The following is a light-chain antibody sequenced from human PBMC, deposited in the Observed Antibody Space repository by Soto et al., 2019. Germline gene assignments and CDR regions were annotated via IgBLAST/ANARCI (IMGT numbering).Light chain of an antibody. Sequence: DIQMTQSPSSLSASVGDRVTITCRASQSISSYLNWYQQKPGKAPKLLIYAASSLQSGVPSRFSGSGSGTDFTLTISSLHPEDFATYYCQQSHSPPPWTSGQGTKVEIK. CDR1: QSISSY. CDR3: QQSHSPPPWT. CDR2: AAS. J-gene: IGKJ1*01. V-gene: IGKV1-39*01.